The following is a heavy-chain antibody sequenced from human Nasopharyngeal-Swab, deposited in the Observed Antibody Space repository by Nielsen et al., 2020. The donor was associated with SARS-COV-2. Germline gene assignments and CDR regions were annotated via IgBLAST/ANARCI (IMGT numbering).Heavy chain of an antibody. CDR2: ISSSSSTI. J-gene: IGHJ6*02. CDR1: GFTFSSYS. CDR3: ARVRGYSSSNGMDV. D-gene: IGHD6-6*01. V-gene: IGHV3-48*02. Sequence: GGSLRPSCAASGFTFSSYSMNWVRQAPGKGLEWVSYISSSSSTIYYADSVKGRFTISRDNAKNSLYVQMNSLRDEDTAVYYCARVRGYSSSNGMDVWGQGTTVTVSS.